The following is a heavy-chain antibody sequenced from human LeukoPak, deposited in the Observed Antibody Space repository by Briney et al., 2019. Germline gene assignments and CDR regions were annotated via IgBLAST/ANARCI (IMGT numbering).Heavy chain of an antibody. J-gene: IGHJ4*02. CDR1: GFTFSSYE. Sequence: GGPLRLSCAASGFTFSSYEMNWVRQAPGKGLEWVSYISSSGSTMYYADSVKGRFTISRDNAKNSLYLQMNSLRAEDTAVYYCAREWHNFFDYWGQGTLVTVSS. CDR2: ISSSGSTM. CDR3: AREWHNFFDY. D-gene: IGHD5-12*01. V-gene: IGHV3-48*03.